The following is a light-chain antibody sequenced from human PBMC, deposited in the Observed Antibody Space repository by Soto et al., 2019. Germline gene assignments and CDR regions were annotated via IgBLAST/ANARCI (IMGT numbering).Light chain of an antibody. Sequence: DIQMTQSPSTLSASVGDRLTITCRASQSINNWLAWYQKKPGRAPKLLIYKASVLKTGVPSRFSGSGSGTDFTFTINSLQPEDIATYYCQHYDNHPLTFGGGTKVDIK. CDR1: QSINNW. CDR2: KAS. CDR3: QHYDNHPLT. V-gene: IGKV1-5*03. J-gene: IGKJ4*01.